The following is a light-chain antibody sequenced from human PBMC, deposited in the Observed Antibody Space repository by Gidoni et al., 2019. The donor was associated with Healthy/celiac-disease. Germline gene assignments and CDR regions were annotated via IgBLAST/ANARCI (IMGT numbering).Light chain of an antibody. CDR1: QSVSSY. J-gene: IGKJ3*01. V-gene: IGKV3-11*01. CDR2: DAS. CDR3: QQRSNWPLFT. Sequence: EIVLTQYPATLSLSPGERATLSCRASQSVSSYLAWYQQKPGQAPRLLIYDASNRTTGIPARFSGSGSGTDFTLTISSLEPEDFAVYYCQQRSNWPLFTFGPGTKVDIK.